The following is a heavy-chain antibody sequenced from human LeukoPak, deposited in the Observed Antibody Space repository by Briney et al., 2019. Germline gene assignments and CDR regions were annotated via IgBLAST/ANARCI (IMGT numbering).Heavy chain of an antibody. Sequence: QSGGSLRLSCAASGFTFSTHDMTWVRQAPGKGLEWVSGISGSGGSTYYADSVKGRFTISRDNSKNTLYLQMNSLRAEDTAVYYCAKGIGFGETSFYFDYWGQGTLVTVSS. CDR2: ISGSGGST. J-gene: IGHJ4*02. CDR3: AKGIGFGETSFYFDY. D-gene: IGHD3-10*01. V-gene: IGHV3-23*01. CDR1: GFTFSTHD.